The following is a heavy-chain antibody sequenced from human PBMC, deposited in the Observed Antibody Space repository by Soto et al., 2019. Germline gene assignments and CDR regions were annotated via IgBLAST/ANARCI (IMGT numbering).Heavy chain of an antibody. J-gene: IGHJ4*02. CDR3: ARGIEVPAAIVDY. V-gene: IGHV3-11*01. CDR1: GFTLSDYY. Sequence: GGSLRLSCAASGFTLSDYYMSWIRQAPGKGLEWVSYISSSGSTIYYADSVKGRFTISRDNAKNSLYLQMNSLRAEDTAVYYCARGIEVPAAIVDYWGQGTLVTVSS. D-gene: IGHD2-2*01. CDR2: ISSSGSTI.